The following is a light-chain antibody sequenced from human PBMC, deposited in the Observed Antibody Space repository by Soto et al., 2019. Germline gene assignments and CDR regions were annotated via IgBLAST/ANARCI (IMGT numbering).Light chain of an antibody. V-gene: IGKV3-11*01. CDR2: DAS. CDR3: QQRSNWPL. Sequence: EILLTQSPATRSLSPGERATLSCRASQSVSSYLAWYQQKPGQAPRLLIYDASNRATGIPARFSGSGSGTDFTLTISSLEPEDFAVYYCQQRSNWPLFGGGTKVDIK. CDR1: QSVSSY. J-gene: IGKJ4*01.